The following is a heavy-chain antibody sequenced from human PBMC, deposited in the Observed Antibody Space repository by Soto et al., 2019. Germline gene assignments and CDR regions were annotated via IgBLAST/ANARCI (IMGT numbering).Heavy chain of an antibody. Sequence: SETLSLTCAVYGVSFSGYYWIWIRQPPGKGLEWIGEINHSGSTNYNPSLKSRVTISVDTSKNQFSLKLSSVTAADTAVYYCARGGLLLMAWGQGTLVTVSS. CDR1: GVSFSGYY. J-gene: IGHJ5*02. D-gene: IGHD3-3*01. CDR3: ARGGLLLMA. V-gene: IGHV4-34*01. CDR2: INHSGST.